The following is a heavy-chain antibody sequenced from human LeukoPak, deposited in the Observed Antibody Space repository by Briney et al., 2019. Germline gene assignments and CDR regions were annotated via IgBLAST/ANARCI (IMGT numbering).Heavy chain of an antibody. Sequence: GGSLRLSCAASRFTFSNYAMSWVRQAPGKGLEWVSGLSGSGDSTYYADSVKGRFTISRDNSKNTLYLQMNSLRAEDMAVYYCARIEWERLGRAFDIWGQGTMVTVSS. D-gene: IGHD1-26*01. CDR2: LSGSGDST. CDR1: RFTFSNYA. V-gene: IGHV3-23*01. CDR3: ARIEWERLGRAFDI. J-gene: IGHJ3*02.